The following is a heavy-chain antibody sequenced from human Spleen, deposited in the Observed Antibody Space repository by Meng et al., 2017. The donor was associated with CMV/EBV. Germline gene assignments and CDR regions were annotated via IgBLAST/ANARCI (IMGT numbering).Heavy chain of an antibody. CDR1: GFTVTTNY. V-gene: IGHV3-53*05. Sequence: GESLKISCAASGFTVTTNYMSWVRQAPGKGLEWVSVIYTGGSRHYADSVKGRFTISRDNSKNTLFLQMNSLRTEDTAVYYCARDPPDHYDSSGYSNDYWGQGIRVTVSS. D-gene: IGHD3-22*01. J-gene: IGHJ4*02. CDR3: ARDPPDHYDSSGYSNDY. CDR2: IYTGGSR.